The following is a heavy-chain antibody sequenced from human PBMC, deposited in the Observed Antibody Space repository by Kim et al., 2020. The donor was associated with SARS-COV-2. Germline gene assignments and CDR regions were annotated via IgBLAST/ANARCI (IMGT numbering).Heavy chain of an antibody. Sequence: GGSLRLSRTTSGFTFTGYAMSWVRQAPGKWLEWVSSIDGSDGTTYYVDSVKGRFTISRDNSKNTLYLQMNSLRADDTAVYYCMKGGWGWIWDHWGQGT. CDR3: MKGGWGWIWDH. CDR2: IDGSDGTT. D-gene: IGHD2-2*03. J-gene: IGHJ4*02. CDR1: GFTFTGYA. V-gene: IGHV3-23*01.